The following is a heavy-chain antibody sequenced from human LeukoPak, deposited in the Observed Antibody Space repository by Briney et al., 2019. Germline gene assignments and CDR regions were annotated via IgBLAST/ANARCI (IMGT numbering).Heavy chain of an antibody. J-gene: IGHJ3*02. Sequence: PGGSLRLSCAASGFTFSSYAMSWVRQAPGKGLEWVSAISGSGGSTYYADSVKGRFTISRDNSKNTLYLQMNSLRAEDTAIYYCAKSVNDYVWGRPEGAFDIWGQGTMVTVSS. CDR2: ISGSGGST. CDR1: GFTFSSYA. D-gene: IGHD3-16*01. CDR3: AKSVNDYVWGRPEGAFDI. V-gene: IGHV3-23*01.